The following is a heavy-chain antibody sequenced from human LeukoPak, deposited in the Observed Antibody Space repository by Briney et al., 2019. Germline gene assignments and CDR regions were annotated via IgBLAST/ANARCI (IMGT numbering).Heavy chain of an antibody. CDR2: INPSGGST. J-gene: IGHJ4*02. CDR1: GYTFTSYY. CDR3: ASTPKSQYYYDSSGYS. D-gene: IGHD3-22*01. V-gene: IGHV1-46*01. Sequence: EASVTVSCKASGYTFTSYYMHWVRQAPGQGLEWMGIINPSGGSTSYAQKFQGRVTMTRDMSTSTVYMELSSLRSEDTAVYYCASTPKSQYYYDSSGYSWGQGTLVTVSS.